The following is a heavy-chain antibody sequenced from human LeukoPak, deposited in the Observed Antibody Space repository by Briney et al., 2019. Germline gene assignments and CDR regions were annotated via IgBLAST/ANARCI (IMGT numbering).Heavy chain of an antibody. D-gene: IGHD5-12*01. Sequence: GRSLRLSCAAYGFTFSSYGMHWVRQAPGKGLEWVSVISYDGSNKYYADSVKGRFTISRDNSKNTLYLQMNSLRAEDTAVYYCAKHRQKVATKGPFDYWGQGTVVTVSS. J-gene: IGHJ4*02. CDR3: AKHRQKVATKGPFDY. V-gene: IGHV3-30*18. CDR2: ISYDGSNK. CDR1: GFTFSSYG.